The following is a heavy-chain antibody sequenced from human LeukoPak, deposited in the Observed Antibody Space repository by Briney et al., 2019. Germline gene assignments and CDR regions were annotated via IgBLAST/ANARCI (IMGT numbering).Heavy chain of an antibody. CDR2: IIPIFGTA. J-gene: IGHJ3*02. Sequence: SVKVSCTASGGTFSSYAISWVRQAPGQGREGRGGIIPIFGTANYAQKFQGRVTITTDESTSTAYMELSSLRSEDTAVYYCAREGYCSSTSCYFDAFDIWGQGTMVTVSS. CDR1: GGTFSSYA. D-gene: IGHD2-2*01. CDR3: AREGYCSSTSCYFDAFDI. V-gene: IGHV1-69*05.